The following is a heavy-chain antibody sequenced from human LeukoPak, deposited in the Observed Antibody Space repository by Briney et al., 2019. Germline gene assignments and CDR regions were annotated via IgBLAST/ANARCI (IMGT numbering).Heavy chain of an antibody. CDR1: GFTLSHNA. CDR3: AKGGSWDGFDI. Sequence: PGGSLRLFCAGSGFTLSHNALSRVRQAPGGGPGWVSTISGSGGTTYYADSVKGRFTISRDNSKNTLYLQMNSLRAEDTAVYYCAKGGSWDGFDIWGQGTVVTVSS. V-gene: IGHV3-23*01. D-gene: IGHD6-13*01. J-gene: IGHJ3*02. CDR2: ISGSGGTT.